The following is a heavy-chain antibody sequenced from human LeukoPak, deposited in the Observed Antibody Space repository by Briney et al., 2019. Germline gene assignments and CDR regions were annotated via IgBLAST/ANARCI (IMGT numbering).Heavy chain of an antibody. J-gene: IGHJ6*02. V-gene: IGHV4-34*01. D-gene: IGHD3-3*01. CDR3: ARGRGALEWLLYRYYYGMDV. CDR1: GGSFSGYY. Sequence: SETLSLTCAVYGGSFSGYYWSWIRQPPGKGLEWIGEINHSGSTNYNPSLKSRVTISVDTSKNQFSLKLSSVTVADTAVYYCARGRGALEWLLYRYYYGMDVWGQGTTVTVSS. CDR2: INHSGST.